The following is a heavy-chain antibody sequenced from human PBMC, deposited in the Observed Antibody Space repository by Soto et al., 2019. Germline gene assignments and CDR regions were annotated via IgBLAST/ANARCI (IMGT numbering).Heavy chain of an antibody. J-gene: IGHJ6*02. CDR2: ISAYNGNT. D-gene: IGHD2-2*01. CDR3: ARDGRIVVVPAGRDYYYYGMDV. V-gene: IGHV1-18*04. Sequence: ASVKVSCKASGYTLTSYGISWVRQAPGQGLEWMGWISAYNGNTNYAQKLQGRVTMTTDTSTSTAYMELRSLRSDDTAVYYCARDGRIVVVPAGRDYYYYGMDVWGQGTTVTVSS. CDR1: GYTLTSYG.